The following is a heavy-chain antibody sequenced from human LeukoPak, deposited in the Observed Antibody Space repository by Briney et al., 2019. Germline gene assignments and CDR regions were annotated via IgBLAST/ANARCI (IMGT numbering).Heavy chain of an antibody. V-gene: IGHV4-59*01. J-gene: IGHJ4*02. D-gene: IGHD3-10*01. CDR3: ARVLGGSGRYFDY. CDR1: GGSISSYY. CDR2: IYYSGSP. Sequence: SSETLSLTCTVSGGSISSYYWSWIRQPPGKGLEWIGYIYYSGSPNYNPSLKSRVTISVDTSKNQFSLKLSSVTAADTAVYYCARVLGGSGRYFDYWGQGTLVTVSS.